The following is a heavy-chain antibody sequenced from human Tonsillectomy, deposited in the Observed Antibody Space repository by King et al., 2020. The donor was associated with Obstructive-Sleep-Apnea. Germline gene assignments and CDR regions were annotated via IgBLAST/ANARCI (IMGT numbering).Heavy chain of an antibody. D-gene: IGHD5-18*01. Sequence: LQLQESGPGLVKPSETLSLTCTVSGGSISSSSFYWGWLRQPPGKGLEWIGSIYYSGSTYYSPSLKSRVTISVDTSKNQFPLKLSSVTAADTAVYYCARGPGLRLDTTKGLDYWGQGTLVTVSS. J-gene: IGHJ4*02. CDR1: GGSISSSSFY. V-gene: IGHV4-39*06. CDR3: ARGPGLRLDTTKGLDY. CDR2: IYYSGST.